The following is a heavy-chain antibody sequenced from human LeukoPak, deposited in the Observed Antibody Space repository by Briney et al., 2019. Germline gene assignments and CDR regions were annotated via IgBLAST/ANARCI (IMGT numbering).Heavy chain of an antibody. D-gene: IGHD5-18*01. J-gene: IGHJ4*02. V-gene: IGHV4-34*01. CDR3: ARRDPMVTRNYFDY. Sequence: SETLSLTCAVYGGSFSGYYWSWIRQPPGKGLEWIGEINHSGSTNYNPSLKGRVTISVDTSKNQFSLKLSSVTAADTAVYYCARRDPMVTRNYFDYWGQGTLVTVSS. CDR2: INHSGST. CDR1: GGSFSGYY.